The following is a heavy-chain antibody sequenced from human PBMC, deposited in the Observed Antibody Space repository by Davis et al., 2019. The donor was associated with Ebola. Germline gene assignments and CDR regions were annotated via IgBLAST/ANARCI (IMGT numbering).Heavy chain of an antibody. D-gene: IGHD5-18*01. CDR2: ISYDGSNK. Sequence: GESLKISCAASGFTFSSYGMHWVRQAPGKGLEWVAVISYDGSNKYYADSVKGRFTISRDNSKNTLYLQMNSLRAEDTAVYYCARDFGDTAMDQTILFYYYYGMDVWGQGTTVTVSS. CDR3: ARDFGDTAMDQTILFYYYYGMDV. CDR1: GFTFSSYG. J-gene: IGHJ6*02. V-gene: IGHV3-30*03.